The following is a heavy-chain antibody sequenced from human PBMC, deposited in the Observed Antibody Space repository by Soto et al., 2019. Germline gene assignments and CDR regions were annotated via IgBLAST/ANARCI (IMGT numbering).Heavy chain of an antibody. J-gene: IGHJ4*02. Sequence: ASVKVSCKVSGYTFTGYYMHWVRQAPGQGLEWMGWINPNSGGTNYAQKFQGWVTMTRDTSISTAYMELSRLRSDDTAVYYCARTRDYYDSSGPKKYYFDYWGQGTLVTVSS. CDR3: ARTRDYYDSSGPKKYYFDY. V-gene: IGHV1-2*04. CDR1: GYTFTGYY. D-gene: IGHD3-22*01. CDR2: INPNSGGT.